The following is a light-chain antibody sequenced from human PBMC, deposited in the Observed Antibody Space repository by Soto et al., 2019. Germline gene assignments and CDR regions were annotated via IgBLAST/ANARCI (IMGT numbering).Light chain of an antibody. Sequence: DIQMTQSPSFLSASVGDRVTITSRASQRIDNFLNWYQQKPGKAPKLLNYGASSLQSGVPSRFSGSGSGTDFTLTITSLQPEDSATYHCQQRYKTSLSSFGQGTKVDIK. CDR2: GAS. CDR3: QQRYKTSLSS. V-gene: IGKV1-39*01. CDR1: QRIDNF. J-gene: IGKJ2*01.